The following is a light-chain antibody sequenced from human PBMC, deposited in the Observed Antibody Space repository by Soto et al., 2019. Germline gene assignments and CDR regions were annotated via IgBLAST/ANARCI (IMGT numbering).Light chain of an antibody. CDR3: QQRSSWPPT. J-gene: IGKJ5*01. Sequence: ETVLTQSPGTLSLSPGDRATLSCRASRRVNTYLAWYQQKSGQAPRLLIFDASNRAAGTPARFSGSGSGTDFTLTISSLEPEDFAVYYCQQRSSWPPTFGQGTRLEIK. CDR2: DAS. V-gene: IGKV3-11*01. CDR1: RRVNTY.